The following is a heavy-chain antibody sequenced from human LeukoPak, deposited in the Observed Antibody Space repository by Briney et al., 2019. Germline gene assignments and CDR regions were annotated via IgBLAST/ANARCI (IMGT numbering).Heavy chain of an antibody. CDR2: INHSGST. J-gene: IGHJ4*02. CDR1: GGSFSGYY. Sequence: SETLSLTCAVYGGSFSGYYWSWIRQPPGKGLEWIGEINHSGSTNYNPSLKSRVTISVDTSKNQFSLKLSSVTAADTAVYYCARYAGGDGYKSVYYFDYWGQGTLVTVSS. CDR3: ARYAGGDGYKSVYYFDY. D-gene: IGHD5-24*01. V-gene: IGHV4-34*01.